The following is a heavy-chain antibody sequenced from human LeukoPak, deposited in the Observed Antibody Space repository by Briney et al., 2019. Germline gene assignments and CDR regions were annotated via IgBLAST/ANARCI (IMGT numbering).Heavy chain of an antibody. J-gene: IGHJ4*02. D-gene: IGHD3-22*01. V-gene: IGHV3-21*01. Sequence: GGSLRLSCAASGFTFSSYSMNWVRQAPGKGLEWVSSISSSSSYIYHADSVKGRFTISRDNAKNSLYLQMNSLRAEDTAVYYCARVAPRESYYYDSSGCLDYWGQGTLVTVSS. CDR1: GFTFSSYS. CDR3: ARVAPRESYYYDSSGCLDY. CDR2: ISSSSSYI.